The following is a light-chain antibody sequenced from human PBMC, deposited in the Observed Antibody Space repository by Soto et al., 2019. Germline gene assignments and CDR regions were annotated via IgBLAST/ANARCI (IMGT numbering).Light chain of an antibody. Sequence: EFVLTQSPCTLSLSPGERATLSCRASQSVSSSYLAWYQQKPGQAPRLLIYGASNRATGIPDRFSGSGSGTDFTLTISSLQSEDFSVYYCQQYNNWPLTFGGGTKVDIK. CDR1: QSVSSSY. CDR3: QQYNNWPLT. J-gene: IGKJ4*01. CDR2: GAS. V-gene: IGKV3-20*01.